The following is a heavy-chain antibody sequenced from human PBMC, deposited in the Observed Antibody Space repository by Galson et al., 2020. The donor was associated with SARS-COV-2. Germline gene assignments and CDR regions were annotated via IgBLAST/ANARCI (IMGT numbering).Heavy chain of an antibody. CDR2: IRSKAYGGTT. D-gene: IGHD3-10*01. J-gene: IGHJ6*02. Sequence: TGGSLRLSCTASGFTFGDYAMSWVRQAPGKGLEWVGFIRSKAYGGTTEYAASVKGRFTISRDDSKSIAYLQMNSLKTEDTAVYYCTREGALVRGVIDYYYYYDMDVWGQGTTVTVSS. V-gene: IGHV3-49*04. CDR1: GFTFGDYA. CDR3: TREGALVRGVIDYYYYYDMDV.